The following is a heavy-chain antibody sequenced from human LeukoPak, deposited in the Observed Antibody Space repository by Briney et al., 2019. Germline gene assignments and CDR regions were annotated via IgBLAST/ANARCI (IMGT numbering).Heavy chain of an antibody. V-gene: IGHV4-30-2*01. CDR1: GGSISSGGYY. CDR2: IYHSGST. D-gene: IGHD3-16*02. J-gene: IGHJ4*02. CDR3: VGNRASQGESYRPIFWGH. Sequence: SETLSLTCTVSGGSISSGGYYWSWIRQPPGKGLEWIGYIYHSGSTYYNPSLKSRVTISVDRSKNQFSLKLSSVTAADTAVYYCVGNRASQGESYRPIFWGHWGQGTLVTVSS.